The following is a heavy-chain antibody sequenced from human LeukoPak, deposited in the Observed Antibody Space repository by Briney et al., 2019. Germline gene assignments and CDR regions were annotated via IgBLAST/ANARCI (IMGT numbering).Heavy chain of an antibody. V-gene: IGHV4-39*07. J-gene: IGHJ4*02. CDR1: GGSISSSSYY. CDR2: IYYSGST. D-gene: IGHD4-17*01. CDR3: ARDLGYGDYVFDY. Sequence: SETLSLTCTVSGGSISSSSYYWGWIRQPPGKGLEWIGSIYYSGSTYYNPSLKSRVTISVDTSKNQFSLKLSSVTAADTAVYYCARDLGYGDYVFDYWGQGTLVTVSS.